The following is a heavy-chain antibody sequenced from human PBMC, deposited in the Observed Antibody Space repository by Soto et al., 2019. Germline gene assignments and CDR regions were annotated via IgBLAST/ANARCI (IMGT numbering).Heavy chain of an antibody. V-gene: IGHV3-13*01. Sequence: GGSLRLSCAASGFTFSSYDMHWVRQATGKGLEWVSAIGTAGDTYYPGSVKGRFTISRENAKNSLYLQMNSLRAEDTAVYYCARDLATGAYYYGMDVWGQGTTVTVSS. CDR2: IGTAGDT. D-gene: IGHD1-26*01. CDR1: GFTFSSYD. CDR3: ARDLATGAYYYGMDV. J-gene: IGHJ6*02.